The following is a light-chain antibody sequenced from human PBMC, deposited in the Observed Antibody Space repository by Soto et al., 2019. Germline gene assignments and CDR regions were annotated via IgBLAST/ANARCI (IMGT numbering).Light chain of an antibody. CDR2: DAS. V-gene: IGKV3-15*01. Sequence: EIVMTQSPATLSVSPGERATLSCRASQSVSNNLAWYQQKPGQAPRLLIYDASTRATGIPARISGSGSGTEFTLTISSLQSEDFAVYYCQQYDNWPQTFG. CDR3: QQYDNWPQT. J-gene: IGKJ1*01. CDR1: QSVSNN.